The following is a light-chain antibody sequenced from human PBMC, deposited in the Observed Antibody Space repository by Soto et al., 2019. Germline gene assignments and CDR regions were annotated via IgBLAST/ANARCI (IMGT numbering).Light chain of an antibody. CDR1: QGISNY. CDR2: AAS. Sequence: DIQMTQSPSSLSASVGDRVTITCRASQGISNYLAWYQQIPGKVPKLLISAASTLQSGVPSRFSGSGSGTDFTLTISRLQPEDVETYYCQKYTNVPAFGGGTKVEIK. CDR3: QKYTNVPA. V-gene: IGKV1-27*01. J-gene: IGKJ4*01.